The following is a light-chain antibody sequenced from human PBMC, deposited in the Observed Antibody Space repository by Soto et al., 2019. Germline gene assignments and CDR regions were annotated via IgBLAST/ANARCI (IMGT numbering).Light chain of an antibody. CDR1: QSVNSSY. Sequence: EIVLTQAPGTLSLSPGERATLSCRASQSVNSSYVAWYQQKPGQAPRLLIYVASSRATGIPDRFSGSGSGTDFTLTISRLEPEDFAVYDGQQYGSSPPWTFGQGTKLEIK. V-gene: IGKV3-20*01. CDR3: QQYGSSPPWT. J-gene: IGKJ1*01. CDR2: VAS.